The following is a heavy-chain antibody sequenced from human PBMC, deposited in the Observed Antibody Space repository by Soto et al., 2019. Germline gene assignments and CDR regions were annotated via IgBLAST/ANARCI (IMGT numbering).Heavy chain of an antibody. J-gene: IGHJ4*02. Sequence: GESLKISCKGSGYTFGVYLINWVRQMPVKGLEWMGRIDPSDSMTTYNPSFQGHVTLSVDKSITTAYLQWSSLKAADTAMYYCAIDRAGSGYFDYRGQGLLVTVS. D-gene: IGHD6-25*01. CDR1: GYTFGVYL. CDR2: IDPSDSMT. V-gene: IGHV5-10-1*01. CDR3: AIDRAGSGYFDY.